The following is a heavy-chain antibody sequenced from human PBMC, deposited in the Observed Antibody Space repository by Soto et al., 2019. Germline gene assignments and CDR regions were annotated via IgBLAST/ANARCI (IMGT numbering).Heavy chain of an antibody. CDR2: ISAYNGDT. Sequence: PVKVSCKASGYAFTNYGITWVRQDPGQGLEWMGWISAYNGDTHYTQRLQGRVTMTTDTSTSTAYMELRGLRSDDTVVYYCARVRQRVGYFYYFMDVWLKRTTVTVSS. J-gene: IGHJ6*03. V-gene: IGHV1-18*01. CDR1: GYAFTNYG. D-gene: IGHD6-6*01. CDR3: ARVRQRVGYFYYFMDV.